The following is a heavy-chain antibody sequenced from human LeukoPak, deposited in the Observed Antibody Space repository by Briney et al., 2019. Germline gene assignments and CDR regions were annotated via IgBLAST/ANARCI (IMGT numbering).Heavy chain of an antibody. D-gene: IGHD2-2*01. J-gene: IGHJ2*01. V-gene: IGHV4-34*01. CDR3: ARGYCSSTSCPDFDL. CDR1: GGSFSGYY. CDR2: INHSGST. Sequence: SETLSLTCAVYGGSFSGYYWSWIRQPPGKGLEWIGEINHSGSTNYNPSLKSRVTISLDTSKIQFSLKLSSVTAADTAVYYCARGYCSSTSCPDFDLWGRGTLVTVSS.